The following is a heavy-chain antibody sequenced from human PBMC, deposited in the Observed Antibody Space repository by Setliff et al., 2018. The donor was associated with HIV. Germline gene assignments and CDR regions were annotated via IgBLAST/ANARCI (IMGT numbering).Heavy chain of an antibody. J-gene: IGHJ4*02. D-gene: IGHD3-10*01. V-gene: IGHV3-30*02. Sequence: GGSLRLSCAASGFTFSSYGMHWVRQAPGKGLEWEAFLRFDGSNKSYGDSVKGRFTIARDNSKNTLYVQMNSLRAEDTAVYYCARHDVVRGAIDNWGQGTLVTVSS. CDR1: GFTFSSYG. CDR3: ARHDVVRGAIDN. CDR2: LRFDGSNK.